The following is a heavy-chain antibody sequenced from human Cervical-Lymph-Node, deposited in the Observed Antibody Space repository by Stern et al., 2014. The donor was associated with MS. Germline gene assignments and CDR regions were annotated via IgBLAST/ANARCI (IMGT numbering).Heavy chain of an antibody. V-gene: IGHV3-48*01. Sequence: EVHLVESGGGLLQPGGSLRLSCAASGFTFRSYSMNWVRQPPGQGLEWVSYISDTRNTIYYADSVRGRFTISRDNAKNSLFLQMDSLRAEDTAVYYCARESAASTYAMDVWGQGTKVTVSS. CDR3: ARESAASTYAMDV. J-gene: IGHJ6*02. CDR1: GFTFRSYS. CDR2: ISDTRNTI. D-gene: IGHD2-2*01.